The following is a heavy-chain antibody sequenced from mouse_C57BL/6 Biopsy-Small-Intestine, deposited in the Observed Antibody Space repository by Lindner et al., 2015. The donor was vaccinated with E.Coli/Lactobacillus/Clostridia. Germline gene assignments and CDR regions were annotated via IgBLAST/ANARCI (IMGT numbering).Heavy chain of an antibody. CDR2: ISSGSTTI. Sequence: VQLQESGGGLVKPGGSLKLSCAASGFTFSDYGMHWVRQAPEKGLEWVASISSGSTTIYYADTVKGRFTISRDNAKNTLFLQATSLRSEDTAMYYCARTTTVVPDYWGQGTTLTVSS. J-gene: IGHJ2*01. V-gene: IGHV5-17*01. D-gene: IGHD1-1*01. CDR3: ARTTTVVPDY. CDR1: GFTFSDYG.